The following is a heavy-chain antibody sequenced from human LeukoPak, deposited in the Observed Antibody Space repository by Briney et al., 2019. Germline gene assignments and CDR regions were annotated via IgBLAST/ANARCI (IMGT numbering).Heavy chain of an antibody. CDR1: GFNFSKND. D-gene: IGHD4-11*01. CDR3: AKAFDYNGLRGEGGSFDC. CDR2: IVVGGDT. J-gene: IGHJ4*02. V-gene: IGHV3-13*01. Sequence: GGSLRLSCVASGFNFSKNDMHWVRQTTERGLEWVSAIVVGGDTYYADPVKGRFTISRENGKNSVYLQMNSLRAGDTALYFCAKAFDYNGLRGEGGSFDCWGQGALVTVSS.